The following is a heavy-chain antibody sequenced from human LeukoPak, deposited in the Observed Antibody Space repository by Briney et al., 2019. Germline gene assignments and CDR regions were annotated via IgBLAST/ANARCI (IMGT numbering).Heavy chain of an antibody. CDR3: AKDLLRGSSWSTYFFDY. D-gene: IGHD6-13*01. V-gene: IGHV3-30*18. CDR2: VSYDGRNK. J-gene: IGHJ4*02. Sequence: GGSLRLSCAASGFTFSSYGIHGARQAPGEGLEGVAVVSYDGRNKYYADSVKGRFAISRDNSRDTLYLQRNSLRVEDTAVYYCAKDLLRGSSWSTYFFDYWGQGTPVTVSS. CDR1: GFTFSSYG.